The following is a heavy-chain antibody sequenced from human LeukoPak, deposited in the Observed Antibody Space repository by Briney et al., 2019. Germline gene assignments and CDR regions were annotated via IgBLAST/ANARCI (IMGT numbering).Heavy chain of an antibody. D-gene: IGHD6-13*01. J-gene: IGHJ4*02. CDR3: ATWGSSSWYYFDY. CDR1: GYIFTGYY. Sequence: ASVKVSCKASGYIFTGYYMHWVRQAPGQGLEWMGRINPNSGGTNYAQKFQGRVTMTRDTSISTAYMELSRLRSDDTAVYYCATWGSSSWYYFDYWGQGTLVTVSS. CDR2: INPNSGGT. V-gene: IGHV1-2*06.